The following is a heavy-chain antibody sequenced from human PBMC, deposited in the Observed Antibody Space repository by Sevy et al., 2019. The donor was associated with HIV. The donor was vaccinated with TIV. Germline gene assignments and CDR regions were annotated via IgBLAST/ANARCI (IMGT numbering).Heavy chain of an antibody. V-gene: IGHV4-39*01. CDR2: IYYSGST. CDR3: ARGGTSSSWYGYYYYYYGMDV. J-gene: IGHJ6*02. D-gene: IGHD6-13*01. Sequence: SETLSLTCTVSGGSISSSSYYWGWIRQPPGKGLEWIGSIYYSGSTYYNPSLKSRVTISVDRSKNQFSLKLSSVTAADTAVYYCARGGTSSSWYGYYYYYYGMDVWGQGTTVTVSS. CDR1: GGSISSSSYY.